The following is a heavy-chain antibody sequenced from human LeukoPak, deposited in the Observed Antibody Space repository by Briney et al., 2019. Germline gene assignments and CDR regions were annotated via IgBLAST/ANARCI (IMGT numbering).Heavy chain of an antibody. D-gene: IGHD4-17*01. Sequence: GGSLRLSCAASGITVSSHYMTWVRQAPGKGLEWVSVIDSGGSTNSADSVKGRFSVSRDNSMNTLYLQMNSLRVEDTAVYYCARTYGDYDYYY. CDR1: GITVSSHY. CDR3: ARTYGDYDYYY. CDR2: IDSGGST. J-gene: IGHJ6*03. V-gene: IGHV3-66*01.